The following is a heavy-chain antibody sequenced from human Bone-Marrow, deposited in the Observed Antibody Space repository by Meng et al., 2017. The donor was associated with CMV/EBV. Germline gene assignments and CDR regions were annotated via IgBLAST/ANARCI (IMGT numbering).Heavy chain of an antibody. J-gene: IGHJ4*02. CDR2: IIRIFGTA. Sequence: QLVLAGDEVTKAGASVKVYCKASGGTFSSSAIRWVRQAHGQVLEGMGGIIRIFGTAKYAEKFQGSVTITADESTSTAYMEMSRLRSEDTEVYYCARDHGDTGFDYWGQGTLVTVSS. CDR1: GGTFSSSA. D-gene: IGHD5-18*01. CDR3: ARDHGDTGFDY. V-gene: IGHV1-69*01.